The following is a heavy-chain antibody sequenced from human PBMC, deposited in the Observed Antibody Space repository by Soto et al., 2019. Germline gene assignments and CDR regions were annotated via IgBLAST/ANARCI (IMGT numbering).Heavy chain of an antibody. CDR2: ISYDGSNT. Sequence: QVQLVESGGGVVQPGRSLRLSCAASGFPFTTYGMHWVREGPGKGLEWVAVISYDGSNTYYADSVKGRFTISRDNSKNTLYLQMKRLRPEGTALYYCVGGQYYFDYRGQGTLATVSS. J-gene: IGHJ4*02. D-gene: IGHD3-10*01. V-gene: IGHV3-30*03. CDR3: VGGQYYFDY. CDR1: GFPFTTYG.